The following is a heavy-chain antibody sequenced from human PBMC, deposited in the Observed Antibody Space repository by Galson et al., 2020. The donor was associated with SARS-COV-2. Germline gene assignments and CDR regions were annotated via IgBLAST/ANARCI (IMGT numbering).Heavy chain of an antibody. V-gene: IGHV4-34*01. Sequence: SETLSLTCAVYGGSFKNYYWTWIRQSPGKGLQWMGEINHKGSTNYDPYLQGRVAMSVDTSKNQFSLRLSSVTAEDTAVYYCVRGAEERRIIVVVPYYYTYMDVWGGGTAVTVSS. D-gene: IGHD2-2*01. CDR2: INHKGST. CDR1: GGSFKNYY. CDR3: VRGAEERRIIVVVPYYYTYMDV. J-gene: IGHJ6*03.